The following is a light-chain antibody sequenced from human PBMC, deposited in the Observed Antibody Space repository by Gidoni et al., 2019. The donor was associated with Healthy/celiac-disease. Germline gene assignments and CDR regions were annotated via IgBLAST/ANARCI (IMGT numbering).Light chain of an antibody. CDR1: QDISNY. Sequence: DIQMTQSPSSLSASVGDRVTITCQASQDISNYLNWYQQKPGKAPKRLIYDASNLEKGVPSRFSGSGSGTDFTFTISSLQPEDIATYYCQQYDNLPPSLTFGGGTKVEIK. J-gene: IGKJ4*01. CDR2: DAS. CDR3: QQYDNLPPSLT. V-gene: IGKV1-33*01.